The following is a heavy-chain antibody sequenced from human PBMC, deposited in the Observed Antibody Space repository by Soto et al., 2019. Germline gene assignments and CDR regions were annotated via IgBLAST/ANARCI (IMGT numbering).Heavy chain of an antibody. J-gene: IGHJ6*02. CDR2: IKSKTDGGTT. CDR1: GFTFSNAW. D-gene: IGHD4-17*01. V-gene: IGHV3-15*01. CDR3: TTRLGDYGDYDHYYYGMDV. Sequence: LRPSCAASGFTFSNAWMSWVRQAPGKGLEWVGRIKSKTDGGTTDYAAPVKGRFTISRDDSKNTLYLQMNSLKTEDTAVYYCTTRLGDYGDYDHYYYGMDVWGQGTTVTVSS.